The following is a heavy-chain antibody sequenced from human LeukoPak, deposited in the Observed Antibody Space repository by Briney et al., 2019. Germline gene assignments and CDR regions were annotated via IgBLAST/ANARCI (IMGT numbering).Heavy chain of an antibody. CDR1: GFTFDDYG. CDR2: INGKGDST. Sequence: GGSLRLSCAASGFTFDDYGMTWVSQVPGKGLYWVSGINGKGDSTGHADSVKGRFTISRDNAKNSLYLQMNSLRAEDTALYYCARDASGGYDHWGQGTLVTVSS. D-gene: IGHD1-26*01. V-gene: IGHV3-20*04. J-gene: IGHJ5*02. CDR3: ARDASGGYDH.